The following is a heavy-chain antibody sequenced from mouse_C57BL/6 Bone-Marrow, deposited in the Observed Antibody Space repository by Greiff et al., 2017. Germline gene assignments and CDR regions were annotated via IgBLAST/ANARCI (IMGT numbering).Heavy chain of an antibody. V-gene: IGHV1-74*01. CDR2: IHPSDSDT. CDR3: AMGWLLRKFAY. J-gene: IGHJ3*01. D-gene: IGHD2-3*01. Sequence: VQLQQPGAELVKPGASVKVSCKASGYTFTSYWMHWVKQRPGQGLEWIGRIHPSDSDTNYNQKFKGKDTLTVDKSSSTAYMQLSSLTSEDSAVYYCAMGWLLRKFAYWGQGTLVTVSA. CDR1: GYTFTSYW.